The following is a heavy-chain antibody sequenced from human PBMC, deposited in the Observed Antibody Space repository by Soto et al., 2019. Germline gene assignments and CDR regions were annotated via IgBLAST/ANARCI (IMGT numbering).Heavy chain of an antibody. D-gene: IGHD2-15*01. CDR3: ARSGYYCSGGSCYGNWFDP. Sequence: SVKVSCKASGGTFSSYAISWVRQAPGQGLEWMGGIIPIFGTANYAQKFQGRVTITADKSTSTAYMELRSLRSDDTAVYYCARSGYYCSGGSCYGNWFDPWGQGTLVTVSS. CDR1: GGTFSSYA. J-gene: IGHJ5*02. CDR2: IIPIFGTA. V-gene: IGHV1-69*06.